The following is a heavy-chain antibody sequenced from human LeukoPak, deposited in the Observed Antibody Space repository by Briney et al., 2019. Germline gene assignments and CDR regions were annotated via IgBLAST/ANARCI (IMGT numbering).Heavy chain of an antibody. D-gene: IGHD2-2*02. Sequence: ASVKVSCKASGYTFTGYYMHWVRQAPGHGLEWMGWINPNSGGTNYAQKFQGRVTMTRDTSISTAYMELSRLRSDDTAVYYCARVVRGYCSSTSCYTDDYWGQGTLVTVSS. CDR3: ARVVRGYCSSTSCYTDDY. J-gene: IGHJ4*02. CDR1: GYTFTGYY. V-gene: IGHV1-2*02. CDR2: INPNSGGT.